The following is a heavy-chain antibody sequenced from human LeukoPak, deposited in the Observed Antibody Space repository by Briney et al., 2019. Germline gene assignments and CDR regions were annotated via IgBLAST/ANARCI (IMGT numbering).Heavy chain of an antibody. CDR3: AKDEYSGSYNAFDI. Sequence: GASLRLSCAASGFTFSSYAMSWVRQAPGKGLEWVSAISGSGGSTYYADSVQGRFTISRDNSKNTLYLQMNSLRAEDTAVYYCAKDEYSGSYNAFDIWGQGTMVTVSS. CDR1: GFTFSSYA. D-gene: IGHD1-26*01. CDR2: ISGSGGST. V-gene: IGHV3-23*01. J-gene: IGHJ3*02.